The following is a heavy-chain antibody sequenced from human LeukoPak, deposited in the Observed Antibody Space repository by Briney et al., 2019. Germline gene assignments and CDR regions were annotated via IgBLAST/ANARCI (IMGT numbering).Heavy chain of an antibody. V-gene: IGHV1-24*01. Sequence: GASVKVSCKVSGYILTELSIHWVRQTPGKGFESMGGFDPAAGTTVYAQTFQDRIIMTEDTSTGTTYVELGSLTSDDTAIYYCATLVVPAAKRGVWGQGTLVTVSS. CDR2: FDPAAGTT. CDR3: ATLVVPAAKRGV. J-gene: IGHJ4*02. D-gene: IGHD2-2*01. CDR1: GYILTELS.